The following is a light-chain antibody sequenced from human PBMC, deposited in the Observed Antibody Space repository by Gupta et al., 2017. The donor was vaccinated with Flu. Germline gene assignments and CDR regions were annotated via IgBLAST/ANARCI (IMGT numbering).Light chain of an antibody. V-gene: IGLV3-25*03. J-gene: IGLJ3*02. CDR3: QSADSTAWV. CDR2: KDT. CDR1: AVPNQY. Sequence: TCSADAVPNQYSYWYQQKRGQAPVLLIYKDTERPSGIPERFSASSSGTTVTLTINGVQAEDEGDYYWQSADSTAWVFGGGTKLTVL.